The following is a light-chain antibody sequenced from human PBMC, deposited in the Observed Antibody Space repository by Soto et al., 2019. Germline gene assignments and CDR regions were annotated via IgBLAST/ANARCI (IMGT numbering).Light chain of an antibody. Sequence: QAVLTQPASVSGSPGQSIAISCNGTSGDIGTYNLVSWYQQHPGKAPKLMISEVNKRPSGVSDRFSGSKSGDTASLTISGLRTEDEADYYCCSFAGSGTGVFGTGTKLTVL. CDR2: EVN. J-gene: IGLJ1*01. V-gene: IGLV2-23*02. CDR1: SGDIGTYNL. CDR3: CSFAGSGTGV.